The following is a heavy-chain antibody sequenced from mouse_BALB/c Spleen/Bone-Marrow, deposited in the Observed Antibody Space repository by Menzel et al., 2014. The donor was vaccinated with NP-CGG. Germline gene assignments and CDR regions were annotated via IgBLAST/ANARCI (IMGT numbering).Heavy chain of an antibody. Sequence: EVMLVESGGGLVQPGGSRKLSCAASGITFRNFGMHWVRQAPEKGLEWVAYISSGSSTIYYADTLKGRFTISRDNPKNTLFLQMTSLRSEDTAMYYCARIGRARGYAMDHWGQGTSVTVSS. D-gene: IGHD3-3*01. J-gene: IGHJ4*01. CDR1: GITFRNFG. V-gene: IGHV5-17*02. CDR2: ISSGSSTI. CDR3: ARIGRARGYAMDH.